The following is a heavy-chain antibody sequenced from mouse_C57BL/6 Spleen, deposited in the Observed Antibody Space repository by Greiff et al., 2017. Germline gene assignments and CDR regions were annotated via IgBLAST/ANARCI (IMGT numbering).Heavy chain of an antibody. V-gene: IGHV3-1*01. Sequence: DVKLQESGPGLVKPSQSLSLTCTVTGYSITSGYDWHWIRHFPGNTLEWMGYISYSGSTNYNPSLKSRISITHDTSKNHFFLKLNSVTTEDTATYYCARGDYYGSSYWFAYWGQGTLVTVSA. CDR1: GYSITSGYD. CDR3: ARGDYYGSSYWFAY. CDR2: ISYSGST. J-gene: IGHJ3*01. D-gene: IGHD1-1*01.